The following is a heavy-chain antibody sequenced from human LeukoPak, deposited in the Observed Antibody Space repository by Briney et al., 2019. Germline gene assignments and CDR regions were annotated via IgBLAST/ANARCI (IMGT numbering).Heavy chain of an antibody. D-gene: IGHD3-3*01. V-gene: IGHV4-61*08. CDR2: IYYTGST. Sequence: SETLSLTCTVSGGSISSGDYYWSWIRQPPGKGLEWIGYIYYTGSTNYNPSLKSRLIISIDTSKNQFSLKLRSVTAADTAVYFCARASSTPGSGYYPFDYWGQGTLVTVSS. CDR3: ARASSTPGSGYYPFDY. J-gene: IGHJ4*02. CDR1: GGSISSGDYY.